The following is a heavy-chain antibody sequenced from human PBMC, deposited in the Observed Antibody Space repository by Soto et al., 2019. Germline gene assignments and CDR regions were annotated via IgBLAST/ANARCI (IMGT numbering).Heavy chain of an antibody. Sequence: QMQLVESGGGVVQPGRSLRLSCAASGFTFSNYGMHWVRQAPGKGLEWVAVIWYDGSNKYYADSVKGRFTISRDNSKNTPYLQMNSLRAEDTALYYCARDRGEGYNSPVDYWGQGTLVTVSS. CDR2: IWYDGSNK. V-gene: IGHV3-33*01. D-gene: IGHD3-10*01. CDR1: GFTFSNYG. J-gene: IGHJ4*02. CDR3: ARDRGEGYNSPVDY.